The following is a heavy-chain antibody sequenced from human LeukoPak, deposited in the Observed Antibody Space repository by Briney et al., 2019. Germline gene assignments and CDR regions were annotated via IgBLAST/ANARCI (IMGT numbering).Heavy chain of an antibody. J-gene: IGHJ4*02. CDR2: IYSAGNT. CDR3: ARVHGSGWFFDY. CDR1: GFTVSSSH. Sequence: GGSLRLSCAASGFTVSSSHMTWVRQTPGKGLEWVSIIYSAGNTYYADSVKGRFTISRDISKNTLYLQMNSLRAEDTAVYYCARVHGSGWFFDYWGQGTLVTVSS. V-gene: IGHV3-53*01. D-gene: IGHD6-19*01.